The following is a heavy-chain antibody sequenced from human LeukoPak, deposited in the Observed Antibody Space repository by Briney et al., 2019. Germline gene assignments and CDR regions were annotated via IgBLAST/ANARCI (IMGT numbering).Heavy chain of an antibody. Sequence: GGSLRLSCAASGFTFSSYSMNWVRQAPGKGLEWVSSISSSSSHIYYADSVKGRFTISRDNAKNSLYLQMNSLRAEDTAVYYCARRIAAAGIGYFDYWGQGTLVTVSS. CDR1: GFTFSSYS. V-gene: IGHV3-21*01. CDR3: ARRIAAAGIGYFDY. CDR2: ISSSSSHI. D-gene: IGHD6-13*01. J-gene: IGHJ4*02.